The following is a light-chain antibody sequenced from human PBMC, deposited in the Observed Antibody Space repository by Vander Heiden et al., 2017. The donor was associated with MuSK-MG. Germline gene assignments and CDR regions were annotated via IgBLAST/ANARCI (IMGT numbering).Light chain of an antibody. V-gene: IGKV1-39*01. J-gene: IGKJ1*01. CDR3: QQGYSTLWT. CDR1: QSISSY. Sequence: QLMQSPSSLSASVGDRVTITCRASQSISSYLNWYQQKPGKAPKLLIYAASSLQSGVPSRFSGSGSGTDFTLTISSLQPEDFATYYCQQGYSTLWTFGQGTKVEIK. CDR2: AAS.